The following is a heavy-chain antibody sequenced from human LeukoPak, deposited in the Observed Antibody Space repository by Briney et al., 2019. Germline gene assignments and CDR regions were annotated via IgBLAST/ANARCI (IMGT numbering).Heavy chain of an antibody. D-gene: IGHD6-6*01. V-gene: IGHV1-69*13. CDR1: GGTFSSYA. J-gene: IGHJ4*02. CDR2: IIPIFGTA. Sequence: SVTVSCKASGGTFSSYATSWVRQAPGQGLEWMGGIIPIFGTANYAQKFQGRVTITADESTSTAYMELSSLRSEDTAVYYCARDLEQLVLGHWGQGTLVTVSS. CDR3: ARDLEQLVLGH.